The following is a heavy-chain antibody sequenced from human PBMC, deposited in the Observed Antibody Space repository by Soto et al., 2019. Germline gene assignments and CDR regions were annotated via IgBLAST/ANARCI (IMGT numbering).Heavy chain of an antibody. CDR1: GFTFSSYA. CDR3: VKEEGTXYDFWSDLSYYYYGMDV. CDR2: ISSNGGST. D-gene: IGHD3-3*01. V-gene: IGHV3-64D*06. J-gene: IGHJ6*02. Sequence: LRLSCSASGFTFSSYAMXWVRQAPGKGLEYVSAISSNGGSTYYADSVKGRFTISRDNSKNTLYLQMSSLRAEDTAVYYCVKEEGTXYDFWSDLSYYYYGMDVWGQGTTVTVSS.